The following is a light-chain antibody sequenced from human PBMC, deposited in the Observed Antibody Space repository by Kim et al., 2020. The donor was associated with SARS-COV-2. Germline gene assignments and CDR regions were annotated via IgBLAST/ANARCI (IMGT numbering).Light chain of an antibody. V-gene: IGKV1-5*03. CDR1: RTISSR. CDR2: EAS. Sequence: GDSVTMTCRASRTISSRMAWYQQKPGKVPTLLIYEASTLESGVPSRFSGSRSGTEFTLTISSVQPDDFATYYCQQYNDYSATFGQGTKL. CDR3: QQYNDYSAT. J-gene: IGKJ2*01.